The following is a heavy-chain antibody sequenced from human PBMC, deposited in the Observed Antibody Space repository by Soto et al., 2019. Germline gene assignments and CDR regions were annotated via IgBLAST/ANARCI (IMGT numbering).Heavy chain of an antibody. D-gene: IGHD2-2*01. CDR2: IYHSGST. Sequence: QVQLQESGPGLVKPSGTLSLTCAVSGGSISSSNWWSWVRQPPGKGLEWIGEIYHSGSTNYNPSLIGRVAISVDKSENRFSLKLSSVTAADTAVYYCARDGGRGSRRVWGYFDYWGQGTLVTVSS. CDR3: ARDGGRGSRRVWGYFDY. CDR1: GGSISSSNW. V-gene: IGHV4-4*02. J-gene: IGHJ4*02.